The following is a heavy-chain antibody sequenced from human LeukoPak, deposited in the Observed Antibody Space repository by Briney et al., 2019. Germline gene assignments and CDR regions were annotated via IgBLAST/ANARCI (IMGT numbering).Heavy chain of an antibody. V-gene: IGHV4-39*01. Sequence: PSETLSLTCTVSGSSIIDPDYFWGWVRQPPGKGPEWIGSNSGATYYHPSLNSRVTISADRPKNQLALNLRSLTASDAAVYYCARLSGSPQRLDSWGQGTLATVSS. CDR2: NSGAT. D-gene: IGHD1-26*01. CDR1: GSSIIDPDYF. J-gene: IGHJ4*02. CDR3: ARLSGSPQRLDS.